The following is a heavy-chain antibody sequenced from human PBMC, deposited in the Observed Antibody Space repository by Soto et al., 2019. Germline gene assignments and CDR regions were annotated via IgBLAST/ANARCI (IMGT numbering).Heavy chain of an antibody. CDR3: ARGGDNWNWNWYDP. CDR1: GYTFTSYG. Sequence: GASVKVACKASGYTFTSYGISWVLQAPGQGLEWMGWISAYNGNTSYAQKLQGRVTMTTDTSTSTAYMELRSLRSDDTAVYYCARGGDNWNWNWYDPWGQGTLVTVSS. D-gene: IGHD1-7*01. J-gene: IGHJ5*02. V-gene: IGHV1-18*01. CDR2: ISAYNGNT.